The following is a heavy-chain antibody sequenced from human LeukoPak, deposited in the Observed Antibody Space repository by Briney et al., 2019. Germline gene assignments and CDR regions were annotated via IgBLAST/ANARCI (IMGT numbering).Heavy chain of an antibody. CDR1: GFTFSSYA. D-gene: IGHD3-10*01. CDR2: ISGSGGST. J-gene: IGHJ4*02. CDR3: AKSTSLIPMYYYGSGSFDY. Sequence: GGFLRLSCAASGFTFSSYAMSWVRQAPGKGLEWVSAISGSGGSTYYADSVKGRFTISKDNSKNTLYLQMNSLRAEDTAVYYCAKSTSLIPMYYYGSGSFDYWGQGTLVTVSS. V-gene: IGHV3-23*01.